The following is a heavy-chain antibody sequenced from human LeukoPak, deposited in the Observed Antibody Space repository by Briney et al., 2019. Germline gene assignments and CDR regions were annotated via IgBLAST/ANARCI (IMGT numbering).Heavy chain of an antibody. D-gene: IGHD3-22*01. CDR3: ATYYDSIGYRFDY. V-gene: IGHV4-34*01. CDR2: INHSGST. CDR1: GGSFSGYY. Sequence: SETLSLTCAVYGGSFSGYYWNWIRQSPGKGLEWIGEINHSGSTNYNPSLKSRVTISVDTSKNQFSLKLTSVTAADTAVYYCATYYDSIGYRFDYWGQGTLVTVSS. J-gene: IGHJ4*01.